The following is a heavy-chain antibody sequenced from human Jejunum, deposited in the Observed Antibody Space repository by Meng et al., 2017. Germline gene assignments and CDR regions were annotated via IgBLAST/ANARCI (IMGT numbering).Heavy chain of an antibody. Sequence: VRLVEAGGGLVQPGESLKLSCAVSGGAFSGSDIHWVRQASGKGLEWVGRIRSKAGSFATAYPASVKGRFTVSRDDSKDTAFLQMSSLITGDTAVYYCTMYASGHIWGQGTMVTVSS. CDR1: GGAFSGSD. J-gene: IGHJ3*02. CDR3: TMYASGHI. V-gene: IGHV3-73*02. D-gene: IGHD2-8*01. CDR2: IRSKAGSFAT.